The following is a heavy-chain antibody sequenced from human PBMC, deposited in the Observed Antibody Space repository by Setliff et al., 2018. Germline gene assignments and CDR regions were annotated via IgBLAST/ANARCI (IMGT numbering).Heavy chain of an antibody. J-gene: IGHJ6*03. CDR1: GFTFSSYG. CDR2: IRYDGSNK. D-gene: IGHD6-19*01. V-gene: IGHV3-30*02. Sequence: PGGSLRLSCAASGFTFSSYGMHWVRQAPGKGLEWVAFIRYDGSNKYYADSVKGRFTISRDNAKNSLYLQMNSLRAEDTAVYYCARRYSSGWAYYYYYYMDVWGKGTTVTVSS. CDR3: ARRYSSGWAYYYYYYMDV.